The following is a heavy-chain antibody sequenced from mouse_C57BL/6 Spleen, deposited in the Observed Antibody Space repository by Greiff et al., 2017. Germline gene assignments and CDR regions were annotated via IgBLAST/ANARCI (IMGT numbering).Heavy chain of an antibody. J-gene: IGHJ2*01. CDR1: GYTFTDYN. D-gene: IGHD1-1*01. CDR2: INPNNGGT. V-gene: IGHV1-22*01. CDR3: ARSREYYYGSSSDFDY. Sequence: VQLQQSGPELVKPGASVKMSCKASGYTFTDYNMHWVKQSHGKSLEWIGYINPNNGGTSYNQKFKGKATLTVNKSSSTAYMELRSLTSEDSAVYYCARSREYYYGSSSDFDYWGQGTTLTVSS.